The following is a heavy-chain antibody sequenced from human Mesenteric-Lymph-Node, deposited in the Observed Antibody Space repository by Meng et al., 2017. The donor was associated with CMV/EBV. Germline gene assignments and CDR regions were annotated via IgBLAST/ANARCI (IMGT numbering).Heavy chain of an antibody. V-gene: IGHV3-23*01. CDR1: GFRFRSYA. CDR2: IGGSGGST. Sequence: SGFRFRSYAMSWVRQAPGKGLEWFSAIGGSGGSTFYADSVKGRFTISRDNSKNTLHLQMNSLTAEDTAVYYCARQLGYCSRGTCYFDYWGQGTLVTVSS. D-gene: IGHD2-2*01. J-gene: IGHJ4*03. CDR3: ARQLGYCSRGTCYFDY.